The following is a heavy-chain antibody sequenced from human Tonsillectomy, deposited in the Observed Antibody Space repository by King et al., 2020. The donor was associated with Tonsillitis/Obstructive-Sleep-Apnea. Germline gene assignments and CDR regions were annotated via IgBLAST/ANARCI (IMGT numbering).Heavy chain of an antibody. V-gene: IGHV2-26*01. Sequence: VTLQESGPVLVKPPETLTLTCTVSGFSLSNARMGVRWIRQPPGKALEWLAHIFSNDEKSYSTSLKSRLTISKDTSKSQVVLTMTNMDPVDTATYYCARLDYGDPTPYFDYWGQGTLVTVSS. D-gene: IGHD4-17*01. CDR1: GFSLSNARMG. CDR2: IFSNDEK. J-gene: IGHJ4*02. CDR3: ARLDYGDPTPYFDY.